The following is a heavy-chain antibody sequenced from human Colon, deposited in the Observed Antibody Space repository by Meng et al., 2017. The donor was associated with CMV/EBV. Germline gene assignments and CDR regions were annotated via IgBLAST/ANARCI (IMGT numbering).Heavy chain of an antibody. V-gene: IGHV3-48*04. J-gene: IGHJ4*02. D-gene: IGHD4-23*01. Sequence: GGSLRLSCAASEFTFNTYTMNWVRQAPGKGPAWLAYISPSSNSVYYADSVRGRFTVSRDNAKNSLYLQMNSLRADDTAIYYCARAAVGGNEGIDYWGQGTLVTVSS. CDR2: ISPSSNSV. CDR1: EFTFNTYT. CDR3: ARAAVGGNEGIDY.